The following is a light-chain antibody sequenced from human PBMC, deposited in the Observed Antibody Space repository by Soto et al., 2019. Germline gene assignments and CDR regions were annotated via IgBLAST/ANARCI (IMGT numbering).Light chain of an antibody. CDR1: SSDVGGYNY. Sequence: QSVLTQPRSVSGSPGQSVTISCTGTSSDVGGYNYVSWYQQHPGKAPKLIIYEVSNRPSGVPDRFSGSKSGSTASLTISGLQAEDEADYYCSSYSSSDTLHVFGTPTKLTVL. V-gene: IGLV2-11*01. CDR3: SSYSSSDTLHV. J-gene: IGLJ1*01. CDR2: EVS.